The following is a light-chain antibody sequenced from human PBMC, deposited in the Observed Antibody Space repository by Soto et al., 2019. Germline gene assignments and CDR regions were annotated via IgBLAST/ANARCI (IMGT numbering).Light chain of an antibody. CDR1: QTIISW. CDR3: QQAASFPIT. Sequence: DIQMTQSPSTLSGSVGDRVTITCRASQTIISWLAWYQQKPGKAPKLLIYKASTLKSGVPSRFSGSGSGTDFTLTINSLQPEDFATYYCQQAASFPITFGQGTRLE. CDR2: KAS. J-gene: IGKJ5*01. V-gene: IGKV1-5*03.